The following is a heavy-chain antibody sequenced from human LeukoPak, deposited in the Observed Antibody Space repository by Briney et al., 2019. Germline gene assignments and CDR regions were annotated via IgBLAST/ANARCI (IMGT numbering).Heavy chain of an antibody. CDR3: AREMVATVADDY. D-gene: IGHD5-12*01. CDR1: GFTFSSYS. J-gene: IGHJ4*02. CDR2: ISSSSSYI. V-gene: IGHV3-21*01. Sequence: GGSLRLSCAAFGFTFSSYSMNWVRQAPGKGLEWDSSISSSSSYIYYADSVKGRFTISRDNAKNSLYLQMNSLRAEDTAVYYCAREMVATVADDYWGQGTLVTVSS.